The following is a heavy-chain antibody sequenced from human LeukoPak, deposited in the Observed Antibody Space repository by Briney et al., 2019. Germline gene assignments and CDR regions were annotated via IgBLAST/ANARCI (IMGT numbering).Heavy chain of an antibody. Sequence: ASVKVSCKASGGTFSSYAISWVRQAPGQGLEWLGRISPIFGTANYAQKFQGRVTITTDESTSTAYMELSSLRSEDTAVYYCARDHGYSSGWSTFDYWGQGTLVTVSS. CDR1: GGTFSSYA. CDR3: ARDHGYSSGWSTFDY. CDR2: ISPIFGTA. V-gene: IGHV1-69*05. J-gene: IGHJ4*02. D-gene: IGHD6-19*01.